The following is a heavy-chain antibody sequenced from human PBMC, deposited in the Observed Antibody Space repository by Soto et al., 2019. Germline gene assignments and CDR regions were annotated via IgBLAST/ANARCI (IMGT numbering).Heavy chain of an antibody. V-gene: IGHV3-13*01. CDR2: IGTAGDT. CDR3: ARDSLGGGFDP. J-gene: IGHJ5*02. D-gene: IGHD3-16*01. Sequence: EVQLVESGGGLVQPGGSLRLSCAASGFTFSSYDMHWVRQATGKGLEWVSAIGTAGDTYYPGSVKGRFTISRENAKNSLYLQMNSLRAGDTAVYYCARDSLGGGFDPWGQGTLVTVSS. CDR1: GFTFSSYD.